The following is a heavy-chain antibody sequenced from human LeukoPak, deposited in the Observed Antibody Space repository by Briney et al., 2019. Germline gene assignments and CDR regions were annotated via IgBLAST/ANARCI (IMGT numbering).Heavy chain of an antibody. CDR3: VRETYYYGSSGYEVIGNFDY. CDR1: GFTFTSYS. V-gene: IGHV3-23*01. CDR2: ISGGGGST. D-gene: IGHD3-22*01. J-gene: IGHJ4*02. Sequence: PGGSLRLSCAASGFTFTSYSMNWVRQAPGKGLEWVSTISGGGGSTYYADSVKGRFTISRDNSKNTLYLQMNSLRAEDTAVYYCVRETYYYGSSGYEVIGNFDYWGQGTLVAVSS.